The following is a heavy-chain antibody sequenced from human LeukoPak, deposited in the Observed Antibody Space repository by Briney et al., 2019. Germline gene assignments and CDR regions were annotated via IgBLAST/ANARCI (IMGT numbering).Heavy chain of an antibody. Sequence: SETLSLTCTLSGGSIRSSNYYWGWIRQPPGKGLEWIGSIHQSGSAYYNPSLKSRVTISVDTSKNQFSLKLTSVTAADTAVYSCARLNRISGFFDYWGQGTLVTVSS. CDR3: ARLNRISGFFDY. J-gene: IGHJ4*02. CDR1: GGSIRSSNYY. V-gene: IGHV4-39*01. CDR2: IHQSGSA. D-gene: IGHD6-25*01.